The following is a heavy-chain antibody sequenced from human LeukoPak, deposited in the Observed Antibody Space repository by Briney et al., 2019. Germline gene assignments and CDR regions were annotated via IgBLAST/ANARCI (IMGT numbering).Heavy chain of an antibody. CDR1: EFTFRNYE. Sequence: GGSLILSCVASEFTFRNYEMNWFRQAPGKGLEWVSCIANTGTVHYVDSVKGRFTISRDNAKNSLYLQMDSLRPEDTALYYCARGYPGTLDVWGKGATVIVSS. CDR2: IANTGTV. J-gene: IGHJ6*03. CDR3: ARGYPGTLDV. D-gene: IGHD1-26*01. V-gene: IGHV3-69-1*01.